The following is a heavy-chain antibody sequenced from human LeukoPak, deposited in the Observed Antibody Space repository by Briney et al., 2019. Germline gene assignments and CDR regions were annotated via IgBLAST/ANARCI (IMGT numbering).Heavy chain of an antibody. V-gene: IGHV3-21*01. J-gene: IGHJ6*03. Sequence: GGSLRLSCAASGFTFNTYTMNWVRQAPGKGLEWVSSISSGTSYIYYADSVKGRFTISRDNAKNSLYLQMNSLRAEDTAVYYCARDRNGYDFSTYYYYYYYTDVWGKGTTVTISS. D-gene: IGHD5-12*01. CDR3: ARDRNGYDFSTYYYYYYYTDV. CDR2: ISSGTSYI. CDR1: GFTFNTYT.